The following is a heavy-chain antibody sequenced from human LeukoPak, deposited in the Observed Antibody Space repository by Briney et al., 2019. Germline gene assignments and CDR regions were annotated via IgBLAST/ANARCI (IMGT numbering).Heavy chain of an antibody. CDR1: GFTFGNAS. CDR3: AHRDTTMVRVDY. J-gene: IGHJ4*02. V-gene: IGHV3-15*01. Sequence: GGSLRLSRAASGFTFGNASMSWVRQAPGKGLEWVGRIRSKSNGGTTDYTAPVKGRFAISRDDSKDTLYLQMDSLTTEDTAMYFCAHRDTTMVRVDYWGQGTLVTVSS. CDR2: IRSKSNGGTT. D-gene: IGHD5-18*01.